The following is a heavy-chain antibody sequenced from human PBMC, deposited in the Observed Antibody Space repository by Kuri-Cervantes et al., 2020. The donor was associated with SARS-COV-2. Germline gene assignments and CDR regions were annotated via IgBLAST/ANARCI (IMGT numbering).Heavy chain of an antibody. J-gene: IGHJ4*02. CDR2: INHSGST. D-gene: IGHD6-19*01. V-gene: IGHV4-34*01. CDR1: GGSFCGYY. CDR3: ARGGYSSGWYAVD. Sequence: ESLKISCAVHGGSFCGYYWSWIRQPPGKGLEWIGEINHSGSTNYNPSLKSRVTISVDASKNQFSLKLSSVTAADTAVYYCARGGYSSGWYAVDWGQGTLVTVSS.